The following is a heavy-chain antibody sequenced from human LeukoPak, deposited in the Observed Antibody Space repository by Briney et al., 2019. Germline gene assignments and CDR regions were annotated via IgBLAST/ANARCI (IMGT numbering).Heavy chain of an antibody. V-gene: IGHV3-7*01. Sequence: SGGSLRLSCAASEYSFSINWMHWVRQTPGKGLEWVAELNEDGSVKYYVDSVKGRFTISRDNAKSLLFLQMYNLRTENTGVYFCANVPRSTVSYWGRGTLVTVSS. CDR2: LNEDGSVK. CDR1: EYSFSINW. D-gene: IGHD2-2*01. J-gene: IGHJ4*02. CDR3: ANVPRSTVSY.